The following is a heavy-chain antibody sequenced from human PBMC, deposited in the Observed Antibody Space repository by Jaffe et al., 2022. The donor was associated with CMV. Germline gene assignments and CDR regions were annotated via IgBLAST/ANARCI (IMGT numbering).Heavy chain of an antibody. CDR1: GGSISSYY. J-gene: IGHJ4*02. V-gene: IGHV4-59*01. D-gene: IGHD3-10*01. CDR2: IYYSGST. CDR3: ARIRGLLWFGELSSNYFDY. Sequence: QVQLQESGPGLVKPSETLSLTCTVSGGSISSYYWSWIRQPPGKGLEWIGYIYYSGSTNYNPSLKSRVTISVDTSKNQFSLKLSSVTAADTAVYYCARIRGLLWFGELSSNYFDYWGQGTLVTVSS.